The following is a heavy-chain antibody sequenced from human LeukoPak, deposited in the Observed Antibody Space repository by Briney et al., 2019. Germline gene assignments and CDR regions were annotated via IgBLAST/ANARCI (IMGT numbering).Heavy chain of an antibody. CDR2: INPNSGGT. CDR1: GYTFTGYY. V-gene: IGHV1-2*02. CDR3: ARGPLTQYYYMDV. J-gene: IGHJ6*03. Sequence: EASVKVSCKASGYTFTGYYMHWVRQAPGQGLEWMGWINPNSGGTNYAQKFQGRVTMTRDTSISTAYMELSRLSSDDTAVYYCARGPLTQYYYMDVWGKGTTVTVSS.